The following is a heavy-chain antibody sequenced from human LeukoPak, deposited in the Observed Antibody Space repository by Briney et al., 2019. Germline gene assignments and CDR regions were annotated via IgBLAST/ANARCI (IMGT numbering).Heavy chain of an antibody. V-gene: IGHV3-9*03. D-gene: IGHD3-22*01. CDR2: ISWNSGSI. Sequence: GRSLRLSCAASGFTFDDYAMHWVRQAPGKGLEWVSGISWNSGSIGYADSVKGRFTISRDNAKNSLYLQMNSLRAEDMALYYCAKADYYDSPFDYWGQGTLVIVSS. CDR1: GFTFDDYA. CDR3: AKADYYDSPFDY. J-gene: IGHJ4*02.